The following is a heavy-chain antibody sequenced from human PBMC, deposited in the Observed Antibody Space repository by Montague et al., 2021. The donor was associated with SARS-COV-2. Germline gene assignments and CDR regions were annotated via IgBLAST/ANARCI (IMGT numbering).Heavy chain of an antibody. Sequence: SETLSLTCTVSGGSINSSYWSWIRQPPGKGFEWIGYIYYRGSTNYNPSLTSRVTMSVDTSKNQFSLKVNSVTAADTAVYYCARHYSATLPAVYWGQGTLVTVSS. V-gene: IGHV4-59*08. CDR1: GGSINSSY. CDR2: IYYRGST. J-gene: IGHJ4*02. CDR3: ARHYSATLPAVY. D-gene: IGHD2-15*01.